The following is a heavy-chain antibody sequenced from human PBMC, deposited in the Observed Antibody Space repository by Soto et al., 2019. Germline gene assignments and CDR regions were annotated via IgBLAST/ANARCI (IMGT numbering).Heavy chain of an antibody. J-gene: IGHJ4*02. D-gene: IGHD1-1*01. CDR2: IYYSGST. V-gene: IGHV4-39*07. CDR3: ARTRDDGYFDY. Sequence: SETLSLTCTVSGGSISSSSYYWGWIRQPPGKGLEWIGNIYYSGSTYYNPSLKSRVTISVDTSKNQFSLKLSSVTAADTALYYCARTRDDGYFDYWGQGILVTVSS. CDR1: GGSISSSSYY.